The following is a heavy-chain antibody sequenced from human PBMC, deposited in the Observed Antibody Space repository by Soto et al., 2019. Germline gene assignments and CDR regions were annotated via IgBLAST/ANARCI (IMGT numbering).Heavy chain of an antibody. V-gene: IGHV1-69*02. Sequence: QVQLVQSGAEVKKPGSSVKVSCKASGGTFSSYTISWVRQAPGQGLEWMGRIIPILGIANYAQKFQGRGTITADKSTSTAYMELSSLRSEDTAVYYCARAALPTAEGMDVWGQGTTVTVSS. CDR3: ARAALPTAEGMDV. D-gene: IGHD4-17*01. CDR1: GGTFSSYT. J-gene: IGHJ6*02. CDR2: IIPILGIA.